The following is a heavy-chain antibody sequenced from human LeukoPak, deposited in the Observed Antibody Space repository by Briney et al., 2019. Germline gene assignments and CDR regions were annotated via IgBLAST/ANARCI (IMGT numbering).Heavy chain of an antibody. D-gene: IGHD1-26*01. Sequence: SETLSLTCTVSGGSISSGDYYWSWIRQPSGKGLEWIGYIYYSGSTYYNPSPKSRVTISVDTSKNQFSLKLSSVTAADTAVYYCAREGDTVGAYYGMDVWGKGTTVTVSS. CDR3: AREGDTVGAYYGMDV. CDR1: GGSISSGDYY. CDR2: IYYSGST. J-gene: IGHJ6*04. V-gene: IGHV4-30-4*01.